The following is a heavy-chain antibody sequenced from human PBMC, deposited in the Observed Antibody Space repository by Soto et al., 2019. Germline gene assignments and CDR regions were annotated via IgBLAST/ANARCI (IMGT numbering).Heavy chain of an antibody. CDR2: IWYDGSNK. CDR3: ARGATSQGRIQLWYDY. D-gene: IGHD5-18*01. Sequence: QVQLVESGGGVVQSGRSLRLSCAASGFTFSSYGMHWVRQAPGKGLEWVAVIWYDGSNKYYADSVKGRFTISRDNSKNQLELQMNSVRAEDTAVYYCARGATSQGRIQLWYDYWGQGALVTVSS. J-gene: IGHJ4*02. CDR1: GFTFSSYG. V-gene: IGHV3-33*01.